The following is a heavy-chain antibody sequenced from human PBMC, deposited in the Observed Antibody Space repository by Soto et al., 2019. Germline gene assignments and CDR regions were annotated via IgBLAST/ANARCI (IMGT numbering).Heavy chain of an antibody. CDR1: GYTFTSYA. Sequence: QVQLVQSGAEVKKPGASVKVSCKASGYTFTSYAMHWVRQAPGQRLEWMGWINAGNGTTKYSQKFQGRVTITRDTSASKAYMELSSLRSEDTAVYYCARQKGTTVTTGWFDPWGQGTLVTVSS. V-gene: IGHV1-3*01. CDR3: ARQKGTTVTTGWFDP. CDR2: INAGNGTT. J-gene: IGHJ5*02. D-gene: IGHD4-17*01.